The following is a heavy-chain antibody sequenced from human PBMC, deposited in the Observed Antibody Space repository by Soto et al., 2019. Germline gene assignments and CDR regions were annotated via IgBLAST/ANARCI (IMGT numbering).Heavy chain of an antibody. J-gene: IGHJ3*02. CDR1: GFTFSSYA. CDR2: ISGSGGST. Sequence: GGSLRLSCAASGFTFSSYAMSWVRQAPGKGLEWVSAISGSGGSTYYADSVKGRFTISRDTSISTAYMELSRLRSDDMAVYYCARGSDYDILTGYYDAFDIWGQGTMVTVSS. V-gene: IGHV3-23*01. D-gene: IGHD3-9*01. CDR3: ARGSDYDILTGYYDAFDI.